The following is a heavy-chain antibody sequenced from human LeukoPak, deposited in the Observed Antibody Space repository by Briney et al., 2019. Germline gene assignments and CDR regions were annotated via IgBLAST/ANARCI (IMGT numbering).Heavy chain of an antibody. J-gene: IGHJ4*02. D-gene: IGHD1-26*01. CDR1: GGSISSYY. V-gene: IGHV4-59*01. CDR2: IFYSGAT. CDR3: ARGGSYYDS. Sequence: SETLSLTCTVSGGSISSYYWSWIRQPPGKGLEWIGYIFYSGATNYNPSLKSRVITSVDTSKSQFSLKLSSVTAADTAVYYCARGGSYYDSWGQGTLVTVSS.